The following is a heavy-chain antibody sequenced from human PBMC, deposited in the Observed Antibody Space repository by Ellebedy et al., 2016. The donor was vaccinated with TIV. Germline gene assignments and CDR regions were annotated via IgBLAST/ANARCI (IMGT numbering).Heavy chain of an antibody. CDR2: LTADGRST. J-gene: IGHJ4*02. CDR3: RPGHYSDA. CDR1: GFTFRNFF. Sequence: GESLKISCATSGFTFRNFFMSWVRQTPGKGLEWVSTLTADGRSTYFADSVKGRFTISRDNSKNTVYLQMNSLRSEDTAVYYCRPGHYSDAWGQGTLVTVSS. V-gene: IGHV3-23*01.